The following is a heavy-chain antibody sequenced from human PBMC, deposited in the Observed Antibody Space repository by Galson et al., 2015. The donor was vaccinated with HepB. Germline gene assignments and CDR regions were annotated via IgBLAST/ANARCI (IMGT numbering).Heavy chain of an antibody. Sequence: SLRLSCAASGFTFSSYSMNWVRQAPGKGLEWVSSISSSSSYIYYADSVKGRFTISRDNAKNSLYLQMNSLRAEDTAVYYCARVYCTNGVCYTGTFDYWGQGTLVTVSS. D-gene: IGHD2-8*01. J-gene: IGHJ4*02. CDR3: ARVYCTNGVCYTGTFDY. CDR1: GFTFSSYS. V-gene: IGHV3-21*01. CDR2: ISSSSSYI.